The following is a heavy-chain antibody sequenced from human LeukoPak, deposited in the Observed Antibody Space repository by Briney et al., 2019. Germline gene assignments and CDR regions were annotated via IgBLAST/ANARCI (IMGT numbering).Heavy chain of an antibody. Sequence: SETLSLTCTVSGGSISSHYWSWIRQSPGKGLEWIGRIYTSGSTNYNPSLKSRVTMSVDTSKNQFSLKLSSVTAADTAVYYCARDQPFGLVFDYWGQGTLVTVSS. V-gene: IGHV4-4*07. CDR1: GGSISSHY. CDR2: IYTSGST. J-gene: IGHJ4*02. CDR3: ARDQPFGLVFDY. D-gene: IGHD3-16*01.